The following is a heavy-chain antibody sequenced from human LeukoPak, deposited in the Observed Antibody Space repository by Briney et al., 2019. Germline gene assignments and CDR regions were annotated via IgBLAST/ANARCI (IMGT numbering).Heavy chain of an antibody. CDR3: AKDRGYGGAIDLYYYYYGMDV. V-gene: IGHV3-53*05. CDR2: IYSGGST. Sequence: GGSLRLSCAALGFTVSSNYMSWVRQAPGKGLEWISVIYSGGSTYYADSVKGRFTISRDNSKNTLYLQMNSLRAEDTAVYYCAKDRGYGGAIDLYYYYYGMDVWGQGTTVTVSS. D-gene: IGHD4-23*01. CDR1: GFTVSSNY. J-gene: IGHJ6*02.